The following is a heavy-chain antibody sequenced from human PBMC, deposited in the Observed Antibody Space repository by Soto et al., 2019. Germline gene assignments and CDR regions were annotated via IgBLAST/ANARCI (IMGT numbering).Heavy chain of an antibody. D-gene: IGHD3-10*01. J-gene: IGHJ4*02. Sequence: GGSLRLSCAASELTFSRHWMSWVRQAPGQGLVWVANIKQDGSEKYYVDSVKGRFTISRDNAKNSLYLHMNSLRAEDTAVYYCERLFATRGAFDIWGQGTLVTVSS. CDR1: ELTFSRHW. CDR3: ERLFATRGAFDI. V-gene: IGHV3-7*01. CDR2: IKQDGSEK.